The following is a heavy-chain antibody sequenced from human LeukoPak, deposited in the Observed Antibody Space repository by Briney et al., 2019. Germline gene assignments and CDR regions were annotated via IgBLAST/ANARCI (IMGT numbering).Heavy chain of an antibody. CDR3: AREGGFTGYGSSWYEDVFVY. CDR2: ISGSGGST. J-gene: IGHJ4*02. CDR1: GFTFSNYG. D-gene: IGHD6-13*01. Sequence: GGSLRLSCAASGFTFSNYGMSWVRQAPGKGLEWGSVISGSGGSTYYADSVKGRFTISRDNSKNTLYLQMNSLRAEDTAVYSCAREGGFTGYGSSWYEDVFVYWGQGTLVIVSS. V-gene: IGHV3-23*01.